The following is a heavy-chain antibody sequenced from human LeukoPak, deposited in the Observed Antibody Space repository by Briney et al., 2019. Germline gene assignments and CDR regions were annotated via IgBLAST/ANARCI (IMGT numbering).Heavy chain of an antibody. CDR2: IIPILGMA. CDR1: GGTFSSYT. D-gene: IGHD1-26*01. V-gene: IGHV1-69*02. J-gene: IGHJ3*02. CDR3: ARGGSGSYDAFDI. Sequence: ASVKVSCNASGGTFSSYTNSWVRQAPGQGLEWMGRIIPILGMANYAQKFQGRVTITADKSTSTAYMELSSLRSEDTAVYYCARGGSGSYDAFDIWGQGTMVTVSS.